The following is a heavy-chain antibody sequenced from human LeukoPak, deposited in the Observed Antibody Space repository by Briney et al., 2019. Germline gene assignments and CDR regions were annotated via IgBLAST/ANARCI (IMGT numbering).Heavy chain of an antibody. V-gene: IGHV3-23*01. CDR1: GFTFSSYA. D-gene: IGHD6-19*01. Sequence: GGSLRLSCAASGFTFSSYAMSWVRQAPGKGLEWVSAISGSGGSTYYADSVKGRFTIYRDNAKNTLYLQMNSLRAEDTAVYYCAREWGIAVAGTFAYWGQGTLVTVSS. CDR2: ISGSGGST. J-gene: IGHJ4*02. CDR3: AREWGIAVAGTFAY.